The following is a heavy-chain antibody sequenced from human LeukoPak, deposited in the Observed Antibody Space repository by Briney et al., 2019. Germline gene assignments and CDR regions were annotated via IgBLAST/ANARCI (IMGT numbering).Heavy chain of an antibody. CDR1: GVSISSSSYY. D-gene: IGHD3-10*01. J-gene: IGHJ4*02. CDR3: ARSFYGFGGYFDY. Sequence: PSETLSLTCTVSGVSISSSSYYWGWIRQPPGKGLEWIGSIYYSGSTYYNPSLKSRVTISVDTSKNQFSLKLSSVTAADTAVYYCARSFYGFGGYFDYWGQGTLATVSS. CDR2: IYYSGST. V-gene: IGHV4-39*01.